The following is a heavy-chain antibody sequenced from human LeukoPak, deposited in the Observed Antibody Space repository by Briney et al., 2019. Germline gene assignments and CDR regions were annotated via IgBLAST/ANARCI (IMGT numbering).Heavy chain of an antibody. J-gene: IGHJ6*03. CDR3: AKDGGLWFSSYMDV. CDR1: GFTFSSYG. CDR2: ISGSGGST. D-gene: IGHD3-10*01. Sequence: GGSLRLSCAASGFTFSSYGMSWVRQAPGKGLEWVSAISGSGGSTYYADSVKGRFTISRDNSKNTLYLQMNSLRAEDTAVYYCAKDGGLWFSSYMDVWGKGTTVTISS. V-gene: IGHV3-23*01.